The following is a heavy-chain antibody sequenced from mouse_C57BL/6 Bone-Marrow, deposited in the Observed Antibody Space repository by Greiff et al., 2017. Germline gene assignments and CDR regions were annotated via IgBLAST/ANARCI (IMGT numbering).Heavy chain of an antibody. CDR3: ARLLLYAMDY. CDR2: IYPGGGNT. CDR1: GYSFTSYY. Sequence: QVQLKQSGPELVKPGASVKISCKASGYSFTSYYIHWVKQRPGQGLEWIGWIYPGGGNTKYNEKFKGKATLTADTSSSTAYMQLSSLTSEDSAVYYCARLLLYAMDYWGQGTSVTVSS. J-gene: IGHJ4*01. V-gene: IGHV1-66*01.